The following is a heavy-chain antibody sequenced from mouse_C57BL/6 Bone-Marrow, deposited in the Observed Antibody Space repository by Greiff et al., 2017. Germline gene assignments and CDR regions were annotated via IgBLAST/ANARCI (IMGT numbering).Heavy chain of an antibody. CDR3: ARLEFDGSSGDWYFDV. CDR1: GYTFTSYD. D-gene: IGHD1-1*01. V-gene: IGHV1-85*01. Sequence: LVESGPELVKPGASVKLSCKASGYTFTSYDINWVKQRHGQGLEWIGWIYPRGGSTKYNEKFKGKATLTVDTSSSTAYMELHSLTSEDSAVYFCARLEFDGSSGDWYFDVWGTGTTVTVSS. CDR2: IYPRGGST. J-gene: IGHJ1*03.